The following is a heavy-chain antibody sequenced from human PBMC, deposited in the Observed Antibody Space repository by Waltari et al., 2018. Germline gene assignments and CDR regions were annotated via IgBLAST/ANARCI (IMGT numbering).Heavy chain of an antibody. V-gene: IGHV4-34*01. J-gene: IGHJ5*02. CDR3: ARAKASRPLDWFDP. CDR1: GGSFSGYY. Sequence: QVQLQQWGAGLLKPSETLSLTCAVYGGSFSGYYWSWIRQPPGKGLEWIGEINHSVSTNYNPSLKSRVTISVDTSMNQFSLKLSSVTAADTAVYYCARAKASRPLDWFDPWGQGTLVTVSS. CDR2: INHSVST.